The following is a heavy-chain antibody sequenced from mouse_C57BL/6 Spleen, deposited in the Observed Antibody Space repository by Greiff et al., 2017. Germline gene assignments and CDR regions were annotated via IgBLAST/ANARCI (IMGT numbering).Heavy chain of an antibody. Sequence: QVQLQQPGAELVKPGASVKLSCKASGYTFTSYWMQWVKQRPGQGLEWIGEIDPSDSYTNYNQKFKGKATLTVDTSSSTAYMQLSSLTSEDSAVYYCARRAETSYFDYWGQGTTLTVSS. CDR2: IDPSDSYT. CDR1: GYTFTSYW. J-gene: IGHJ2*01. V-gene: IGHV1-50*01. D-gene: IGHD3-3*01. CDR3: ARRAETSYFDY.